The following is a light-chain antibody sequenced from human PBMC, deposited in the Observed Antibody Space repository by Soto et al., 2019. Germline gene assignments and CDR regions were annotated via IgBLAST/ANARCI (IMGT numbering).Light chain of an antibody. CDR2: EVT. CDR1: SSDVGAYYY. CDR3: SSYTTSSTLWV. V-gene: IGLV2-14*01. J-gene: IGLJ1*01. Sequence: QSVLTQPASVSGSPGQSITISCTGASSDVGAYYYVSWYQHYPGKAPKLMIYEVTNRPSGVSNRFSGSKSGNTASLTISGLQAKDEADYYCSSYTTSSTLWVFGTGTKVPS.